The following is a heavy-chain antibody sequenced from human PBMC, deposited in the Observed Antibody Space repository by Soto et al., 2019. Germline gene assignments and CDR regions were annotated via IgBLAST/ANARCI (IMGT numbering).Heavy chain of an antibody. J-gene: IGHJ1*01. D-gene: IGHD2-2*01. CDR1: GFTFSTYA. CDR3: AKERVCRGTGCYWDFSQD. V-gene: IGHV3-23*01. Sequence: EVQLLESGGGLVQPGGSLRLSCAASGFTFSTYAMSWVRQAPGMGLEWVSAISGSGGSTYYADSVKGRFTISRDNSKNLVFLKMKNLRAGAAAVYYWAKERVCRGTGCYWDFSQDGGKGTLVIVPP. CDR2: ISGSGGST.